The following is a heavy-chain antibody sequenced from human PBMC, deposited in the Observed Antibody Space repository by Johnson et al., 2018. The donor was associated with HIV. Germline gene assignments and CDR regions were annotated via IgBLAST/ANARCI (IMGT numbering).Heavy chain of an antibody. CDR3: AREGLGEDAFDI. J-gene: IGHJ3*02. CDR1: GFTVSSNC. CDR2: IYSDDST. V-gene: IGHV3-53*01. Sequence: VQLVESGGGLIQPGGSLRLSCAASGFTVSSNCMTWVRQAPGKGLEWVSVIYSDDSTYYADSVKGRFTISRDNSKNTLFLQMNRLRVEDTAVYYCAREGLGEDAFDIWGQGTMVTVSS. D-gene: IGHD3/OR15-3a*01.